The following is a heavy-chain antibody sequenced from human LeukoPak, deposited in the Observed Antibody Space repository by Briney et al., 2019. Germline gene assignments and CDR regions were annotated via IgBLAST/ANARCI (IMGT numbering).Heavy chain of an antibody. CDR1: GFSFSSYA. Sequence: GGSLRLSCAASGFSFSSYAMSWVRQAPGKGLEWVSAISGSGGSTYYADSVKGRFTIPRDNSKNTLYLQMNSLRAEDTAVCYCANWSVPAAMFRPYYFDYWGQGTLVTVSS. J-gene: IGHJ4*02. D-gene: IGHD2-2*01. CDR3: ANWSVPAAMFRPYYFDY. CDR2: ISGSGGST. V-gene: IGHV3-23*01.